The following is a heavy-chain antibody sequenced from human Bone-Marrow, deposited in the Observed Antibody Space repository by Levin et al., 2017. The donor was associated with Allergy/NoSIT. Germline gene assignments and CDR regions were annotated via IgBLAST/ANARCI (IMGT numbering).Heavy chain of an antibody. CDR2: IYYSGSS. CDR1: GDSISTHSYH. D-gene: IGHD3-3*01. CDR3: ARGTALPLFEWS. J-gene: IGHJ5*02. Sequence: KPSETLSLTCTVFGDSISTHSYHWNWIRQQPGKGLEWIGWIYYSGSSQYNPSLKNRATISVDTSQNRFSLQLTSVTAADTAVYYCARGTALPLFEWSWGQGTLVTVSS. V-gene: IGHV4-31*03.